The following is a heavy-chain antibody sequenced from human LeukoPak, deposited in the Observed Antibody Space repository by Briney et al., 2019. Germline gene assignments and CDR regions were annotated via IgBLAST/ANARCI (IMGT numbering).Heavy chain of an antibody. Sequence: GGSLRLSCAASGFTFSSYAMSWVRQAPGKGLEWVSAISGSGGSTYYADSVKGGFTISRDNSKNTLYLQMNSLRAEDTAVYYCAKGYTMIVVVIPYYFDYWGQGTLVTVSS. CDR2: ISGSGGST. CDR3: AKGYTMIVVVIPYYFDY. J-gene: IGHJ4*02. CDR1: GFTFSSYA. D-gene: IGHD3-22*01. V-gene: IGHV3-23*01.